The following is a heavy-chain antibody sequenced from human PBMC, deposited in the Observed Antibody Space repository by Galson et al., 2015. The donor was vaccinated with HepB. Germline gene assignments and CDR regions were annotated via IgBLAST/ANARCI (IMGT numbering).Heavy chain of an antibody. Sequence: SLRLSCAASGFTFSSYEMNWVRQAPGKGLEWISYIGSSGSTIYYADSVKGRFTISRDNAKNSLYLQMNSLRAEDTAVYYCARAVYFDWLLSAPFDYWGQGTLLTVSS. CDR3: ARAVYFDWLLSAPFDY. V-gene: IGHV3-48*03. CDR2: IGSSGSTI. CDR1: GFTFSSYE. J-gene: IGHJ4*02. D-gene: IGHD3-9*01.